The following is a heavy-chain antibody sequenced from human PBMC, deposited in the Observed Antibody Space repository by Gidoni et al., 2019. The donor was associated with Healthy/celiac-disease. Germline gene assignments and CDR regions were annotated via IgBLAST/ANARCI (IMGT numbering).Heavy chain of an antibody. Sequence: QVQLQESGPGLVKPSQTLSLTCTVSGGSISSGSYYWGWIRQPAGKGLEWIGRIYTRGSTNYNPSLKSRVTISVDTSKNQNSLKLSSVTAADTAVYYCARDLAAAANYGMDVWGQGTTVTVSS. CDR2: IYTRGST. CDR1: GGSISSGSYY. V-gene: IGHV4-61*02. CDR3: ARDLAAAANYGMDV. J-gene: IGHJ6*02. D-gene: IGHD6-13*01.